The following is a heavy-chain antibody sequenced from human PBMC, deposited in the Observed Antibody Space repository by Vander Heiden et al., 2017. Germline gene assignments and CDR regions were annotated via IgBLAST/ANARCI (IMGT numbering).Heavy chain of an antibody. Sequence: QVQLVKSGAEVKKPGASVKVSCKASGYTFSGYDMNWVRQAAGQGLEWMGWMNPNRGNTGYAQKFQGRVTMTRSTSISTAYMELSSLTSEDTAVYYCAREGVVVTPIPDPFDIWGQGTMVTVSS. CDR2: MNPNRGNT. V-gene: IGHV1-8*01. CDR3: AREGVVVTPIPDPFDI. J-gene: IGHJ3*02. CDR1: GYTFSGYD. D-gene: IGHD2-21*02.